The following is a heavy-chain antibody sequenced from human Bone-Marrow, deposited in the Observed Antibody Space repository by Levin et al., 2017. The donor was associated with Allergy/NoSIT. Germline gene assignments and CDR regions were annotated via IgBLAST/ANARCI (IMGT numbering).Heavy chain of an antibody. V-gene: IGHV1-2*04. D-gene: IGHD3-3*01. J-gene: IGHJ4*02. CDR2: INPNSGGT. CDR1: GYTFTGYY. CDR3: ARGPNDFWSGDYGSGRFDY. Sequence: ASVKVSCKASGYTFTGYYMHWVRQAPGQGLEWMGWINPNSGGTNYAQKFQGWVTMTRDTSISTAYMELSRLRSDDTAVYYCARGPNDFWSGDYGSGRFDYWGQGTLVTVSS.